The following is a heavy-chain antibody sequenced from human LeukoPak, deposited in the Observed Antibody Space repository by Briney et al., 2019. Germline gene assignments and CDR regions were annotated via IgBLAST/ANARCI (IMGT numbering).Heavy chain of an antibody. J-gene: IGHJ5*02. V-gene: IGHV4-34*01. CDR2: INQSGST. CDR3: AREARIAAAGTGSYWFDP. CDR1: GGSFSGYY. D-gene: IGHD6-13*01. Sequence: SETLSLTCAVYGGSFSGYYWSWIRQPPGKGLEWIGEINQSGSTNYNPSLKSRVTISVDTSKNQFSLKLSSVTAADTAVYYCAREARIAAAGTGSYWFDPWGQGTLVTVSS.